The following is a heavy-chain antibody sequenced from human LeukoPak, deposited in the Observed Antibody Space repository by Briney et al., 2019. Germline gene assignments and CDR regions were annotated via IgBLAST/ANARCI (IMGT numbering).Heavy chain of an antibody. J-gene: IGHJ4*02. CDR1: GFTLRGYW. D-gene: IGHD4-17*01. CDR3: ARDGSRYGDYQYYFDF. V-gene: IGHV3-74*01. Sequence: PGGSLRLSCAASGFTLRGYWMHWVRQAPGKGLVWVSRINSDGTSINYADSVKGRFTISRDNTKNTLYLQVNSLRAEDTAVYYCARDGSRYGDYQYYFDFWGQGTLVTVSS. CDR2: INSDGTSI.